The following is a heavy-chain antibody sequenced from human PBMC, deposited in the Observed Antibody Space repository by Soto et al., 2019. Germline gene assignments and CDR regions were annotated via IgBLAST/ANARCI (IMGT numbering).Heavy chain of an antibody. V-gene: IGHV3-15*07. D-gene: IGHD2-2*01. CDR1: GFIFSNAW. J-gene: IGHJ4*01. CDR3: TTDSYINMPIVRFYY. CDR2: IKSKADGGTT. Sequence: EVQLVESGGGLVKPGGSLRLSCAASGFIFSNAWINWVRQAPGKGLEWVGRIKSKADGGTTDFAAPVKGRFAISRDDSMNMMYMQMSSLRTVDTAVYYCTTDSYINMPIVRFYYWGHGTLVTVSS.